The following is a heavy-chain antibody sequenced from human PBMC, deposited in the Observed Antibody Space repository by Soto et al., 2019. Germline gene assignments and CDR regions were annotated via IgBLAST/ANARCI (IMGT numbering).Heavy chain of an antibody. CDR3: VRGADRYKCGF. CDR2: VHYSGTI. D-gene: IGHD2-21*02. CDR1: GGSVSSGSYY. V-gene: IGHV4-31*03. J-gene: IGHJ4*02. Sequence: SETLSLTCTVSGGSVSSGSYYWSWIRQPPGKGLEWIGHVHYSGTIYYNPSLRSRVTMSVDTSKNQVSLELSSVTVADTAVYYCVRGADRYKCGFWGQGTLVTVSS.